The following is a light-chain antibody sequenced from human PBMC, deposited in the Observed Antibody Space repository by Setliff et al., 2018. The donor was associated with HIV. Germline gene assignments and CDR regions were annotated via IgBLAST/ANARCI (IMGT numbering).Light chain of an antibody. V-gene: IGKV1-39*01. CDR1: QSINSY. CDR3: QQSYSTPLT. J-gene: IGKJ5*01. Sequence: DIQMTQSPSSLSASVGDRVTITCRASQSINSYLNWYQQTPGKAPKVLISAASSLQSGVPSRFSGGGSGTDFTLTISSLQPEDFATYYCQQSYSTPLTFGGGTRLEIK. CDR2: AAS.